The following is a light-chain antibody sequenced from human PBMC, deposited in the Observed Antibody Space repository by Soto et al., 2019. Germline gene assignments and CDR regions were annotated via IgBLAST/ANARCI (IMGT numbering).Light chain of an antibody. CDR3: LQDYNYPRT. Sequence: DIQMTQSPSSLSASVGDRVTITCRASQSISSYLNWYQQKPGKAPKLLIYAASSLQSGVPSRFSGSGSGTEFTLTISSLQPDDFATYYCLQDYNYPRTFGPGTKV. CDR1: QSISSY. CDR2: AAS. J-gene: IGKJ1*01. V-gene: IGKV1-39*01.